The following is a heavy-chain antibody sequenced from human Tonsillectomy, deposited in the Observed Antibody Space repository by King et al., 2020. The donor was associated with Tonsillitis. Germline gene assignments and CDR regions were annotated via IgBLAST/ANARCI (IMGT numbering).Heavy chain of an antibody. D-gene: IGHD2-8*01. V-gene: IGHV4-59*01. CDR2: NYYSEST. Sequence: VQLQESGPGLVKPSETLSLTCTVSGGSISTYYWSWIRQTPGKGLEWIGYNYYSESTNYNPSLKSRVTISLDTSKNQFSLKLSSVTAADTAVYYCARVAGTYGGFGQLYFDYWGQGTLVTVSS. CDR3: ARVAGTYGGFGQLYFDY. CDR1: GGSISTYY. J-gene: IGHJ4*02.